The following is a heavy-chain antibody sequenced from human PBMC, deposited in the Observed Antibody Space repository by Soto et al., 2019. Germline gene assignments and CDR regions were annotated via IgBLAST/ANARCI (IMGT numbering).Heavy chain of an antibody. V-gene: IGHV1-18*01. CDR3: ARERQALYYYYGMDV. CDR2: ISGYNGNT. Sequence: QVQVVQSGDEVKKPGASVKVSCKASGYTFTNYGFSWVRQAPGQGLEWMGWISGYNGNTKYAEKFQGRVTMTTDTSTSTAHMELRSLRSDDTAVYYCARERQALYYYYGMDVWGQGTAVTVSS. J-gene: IGHJ6*02. CDR1: GYTFTNYG.